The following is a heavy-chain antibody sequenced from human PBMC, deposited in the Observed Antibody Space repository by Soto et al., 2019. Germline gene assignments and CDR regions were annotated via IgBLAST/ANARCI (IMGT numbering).Heavy chain of an antibody. J-gene: IGHJ6*02. V-gene: IGHV1-18*01. Sequence: ASVKVSCKASGYMFSSHGISWVRQALGQGLEWMGWISVYSGDINYAQKFQGRVTMTTDTSTSTAYMELRSLRSDDTAVYYCARVSGSSLELGDYYGMDVWGQGTTVTVSS. CDR3: ARVSGSSLELGDYYGMDV. CDR1: GYMFSSHG. D-gene: IGHD6-13*01. CDR2: ISVYSGDI.